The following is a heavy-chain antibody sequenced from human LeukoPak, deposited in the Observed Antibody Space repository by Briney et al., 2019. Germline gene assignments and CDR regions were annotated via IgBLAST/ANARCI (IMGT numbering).Heavy chain of an antibody. CDR1: GYTFTSYA. Sequence: GASVKVSCKASGYTFTSYAMNWVRQAPGQGLEWMGWINTNAGNPTYAQGFTGRFVFSLDTSVSTAYLQISSLKAEDTAVYYCATFRKDYGGSYYYYYMDVWGKGTTVTVSS. D-gene: IGHD4-23*01. CDR2: INTNAGNP. CDR3: ATFRKDYGGSYYYYYMDV. V-gene: IGHV7-4-1*02. J-gene: IGHJ6*03.